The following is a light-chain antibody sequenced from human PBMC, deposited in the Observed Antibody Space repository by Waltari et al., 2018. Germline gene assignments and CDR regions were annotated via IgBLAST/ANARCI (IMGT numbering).Light chain of an antibody. CDR2: EVN. V-gene: IGLV2-8*01. J-gene: IGLJ3*02. CDR1: SSDVGGYNY. Sequence: QSALTQPPSASGSPGQSVAISCTGTSSDVGGYNYVSWYQQHPGKAPKLMIYEVNKRPSGVPVRFSGSKSGNTASLTVSGLQAEDEADYYCSSYAGSDIWVFGGGTRLTVL. CDR3: SSYAGSDIWV.